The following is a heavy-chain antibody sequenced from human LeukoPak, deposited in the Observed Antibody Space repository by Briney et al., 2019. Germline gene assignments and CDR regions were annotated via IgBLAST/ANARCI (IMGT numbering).Heavy chain of an antibody. J-gene: IGHJ5*02. D-gene: IGHD6-13*01. V-gene: IGHV1-8*01. Sequence: SVKVSCKASGYTFTSYDINWVRQATGQGLEWMGWMNPNSGNTGYAQKFQGRVTMTRNTSISAAYMELSSLRSEDTAVYYCARGQDSSSWNDWFDPWGQGTLVTVSS. CDR1: GYTFTSYD. CDR3: ARGQDSSSWNDWFDP. CDR2: MNPNSGNT.